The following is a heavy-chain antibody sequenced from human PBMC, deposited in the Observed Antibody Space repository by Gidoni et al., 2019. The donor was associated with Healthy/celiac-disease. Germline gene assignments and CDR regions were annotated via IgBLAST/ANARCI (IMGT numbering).Heavy chain of an antibody. D-gene: IGHD6-19*01. CDR1: GFTLSSHA. V-gene: IGHV3-23*01. CDR3: AKGPGFDQAVAALNWFDP. CDR2: ISGSGGST. J-gene: IGHJ5*02. Sequence: EVQLLESGGGLVQPGGSLRLSCAASGFTLSSHAMSWVRQAPGKGLEWVSAISGSGGSTYYADSVKGRFTISRDNSKNTLYLQMNSLRAEDTAVYYCAKGPGFDQAVAALNWFDPWGQGTLVTVSS.